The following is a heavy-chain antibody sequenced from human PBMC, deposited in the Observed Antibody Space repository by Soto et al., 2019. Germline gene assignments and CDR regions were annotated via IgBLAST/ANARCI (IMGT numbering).Heavy chain of an antibody. Sequence: QVQVMQSGAEVKKPGASVKVSCKASGYTFTSYGISWVRQAPGQGLEWMGWIRTYNGNTNQAQKLQGRVTMTTDTSTSTAYMELRSLRYYDTGVYYCWRDVYQFVFYYGMDVWGHGTMGTGSS. V-gene: IGHV1-18*01. CDR2: IRTYNGNT. D-gene: IGHD6-6*01. CDR1: GYTFTSYG. J-gene: IGHJ6*02. CDR3: WRDVYQFVFYYGMDV.